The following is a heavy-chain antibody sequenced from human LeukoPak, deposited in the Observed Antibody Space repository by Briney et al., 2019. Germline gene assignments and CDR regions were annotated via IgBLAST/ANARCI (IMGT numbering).Heavy chain of an antibody. V-gene: IGHV4-4*07. J-gene: IGHJ4*02. CDR3: ARGGGNWNSYYFDY. D-gene: IGHD1-1*01. CDR2: IYTSGST. CDR1: GGSISSYY. Sequence: SETLSLTCTVSGGSISSYYWNWIRQPAGKGLEWIGRIYTSGSTNYNPSLKSRVSMSVDTSKNQFSLKLSSVTAADTAVYCCARGGGNWNSYYFDYWGQGTLVTVSS.